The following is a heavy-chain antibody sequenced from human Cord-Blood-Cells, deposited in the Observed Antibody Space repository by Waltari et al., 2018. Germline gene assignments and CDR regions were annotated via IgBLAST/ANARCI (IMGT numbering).Heavy chain of an antibody. D-gene: IGHD3-10*01. CDR1: GFTFSSYW. Sequence: EVQLVESGGGLVQPGGSLRLSCAASGFTFSSYWMSWVRQPPGKGLEWVANIKQDGSEKYYVDSVKGRFTISRDNAKNSLYLQMNSLRAEDTAVYYCASDPTYYYGSGSLNWFDPWGQGTLVTVSS. CDR3: ASDPTYYYGSGSLNWFDP. J-gene: IGHJ5*02. V-gene: IGHV3-7*01. CDR2: IKQDGSEK.